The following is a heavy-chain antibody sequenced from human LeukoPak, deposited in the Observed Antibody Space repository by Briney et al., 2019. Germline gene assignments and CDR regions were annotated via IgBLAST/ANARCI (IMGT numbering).Heavy chain of an antibody. CDR2: ISAYNGNT. J-gene: IGHJ5*02. CDR3: AREVVVVVAATQVWFDP. V-gene: IGHV1-18*04. Sequence: GASVKVSRKASGYTFTCYGISWVRQAPGQGLEWMGSISAYNGNTNYAQKLQGRVTMTTDTSTSTAHMELRSLRSDDTAVYYCAREVVVVVAATQVWFDPWGQGTLVTVSS. D-gene: IGHD2-15*01. CDR1: GYTFTCYG.